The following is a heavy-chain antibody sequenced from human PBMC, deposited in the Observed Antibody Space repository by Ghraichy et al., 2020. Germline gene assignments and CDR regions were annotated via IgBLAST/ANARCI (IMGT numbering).Heavy chain of an antibody. J-gene: IGHJ4*02. CDR2: INHSGST. V-gene: IGHV4-34*01. CDR3: ARALGFCSGGYCYSHFDN. D-gene: IGHD2-15*01. CDR1: GGSFSGYY. Sequence: SQTLSLTCAVYGGSFSGYYWNWIRQPPGKGLEWIGEINHSGSTNYNPSLKSRVTISVDTSKNQFSLKLNSVTAADTAVYYCARALGFCSGGYCYSHFDNWGQGTLVTVSS.